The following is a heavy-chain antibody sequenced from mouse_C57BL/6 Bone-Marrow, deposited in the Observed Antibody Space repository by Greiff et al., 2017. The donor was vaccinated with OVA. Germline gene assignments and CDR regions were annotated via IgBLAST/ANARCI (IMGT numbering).Heavy chain of an antibody. J-gene: IGHJ1*03. Sequence: VQRVESGAELVRPGASVKLSCKASGYTFTDYYINWVKQRPGQGLEWIARIYPGSGNTYYNEKFKGKATLTAEKSSSTAYMQLSSLTSEDSAVYFCARGYGSNYWYFDVWGTGTTVTVSS. CDR2: IYPGSGNT. D-gene: IGHD1-1*01. V-gene: IGHV1-76*01. CDR1: GYTFTDYY. CDR3: ARGYGSNYWYFDV.